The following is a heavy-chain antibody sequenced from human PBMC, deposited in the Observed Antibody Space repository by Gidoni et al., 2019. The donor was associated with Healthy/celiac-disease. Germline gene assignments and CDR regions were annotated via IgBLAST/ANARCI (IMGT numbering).Heavy chain of an antibody. CDR3: LPRGVVVITVIDY. V-gene: IGHV3-49*03. J-gene: IGHJ4*02. Sequence: EVQLVESGGGLVQPGRSLRLSCTASGFTFGDYAMSWFRQAPGKGLEWVGFIRSKAYGGTTEYAASVKGRFTISRDDSKSIAYLQMNSLKTEDTAVYYCLPRGVVVITVIDYWGQGTLVTVSS. D-gene: IGHD3-22*01. CDR2: IRSKAYGGTT. CDR1: GFTFGDYA.